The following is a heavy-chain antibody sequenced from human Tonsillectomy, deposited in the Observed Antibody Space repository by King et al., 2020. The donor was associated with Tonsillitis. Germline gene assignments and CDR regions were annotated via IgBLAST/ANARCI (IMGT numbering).Heavy chain of an antibody. CDR1: GFTFSSYA. Sequence: VQLVESGGGLVQPGGSLRLSCAASGFTFSSYAMSWVRQAPGKGLEWVSAISGSGGSTYSADSVKGRFTISRDNSKNTLYLQMNSLRAEDTAVYYCAKDFLGNDYGDYGAFDYWGQGTLVTVSS. CDR3: AKDFLGNDYGDYGAFDY. CDR2: ISGSGGST. D-gene: IGHD4-17*01. J-gene: IGHJ4*02. V-gene: IGHV3-23*04.